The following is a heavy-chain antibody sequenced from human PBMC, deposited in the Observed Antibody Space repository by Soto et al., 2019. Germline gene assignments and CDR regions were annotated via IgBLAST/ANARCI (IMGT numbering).Heavy chain of an antibody. CDR1: RGSISGGTNY. V-gene: IGHV4-39*01. Sequence: SETLSLTCTVSRGSISGGTNYWAWIRQPPGKGLEWIANIYYSGSTFYNPSLKSRVTISLDTSKNQFSLNVRSVTAADTAVYYCARHQYFGDDGAFNIWGQGTVVTVSS. CDR3: ARHQYFGDDGAFNI. D-gene: IGHD3-10*01. CDR2: IYYSGST. J-gene: IGHJ3*02.